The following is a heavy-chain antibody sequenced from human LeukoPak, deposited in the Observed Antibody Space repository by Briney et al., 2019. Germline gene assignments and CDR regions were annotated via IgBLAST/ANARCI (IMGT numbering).Heavy chain of an antibody. J-gene: IGHJ4*02. CDR1: GFTFSSYG. CDR3: AKGLRYSSGWYDY. Sequence: GGSLRLSCAASGFTFSSYGMHWVRQAPGKGLEWVAVISYDGSNKYYADSVKGRFTISRDNSKNTLYLQMSSLRAEDTAVYYCAKGLRYSSGWYDYWGQGTLVTVSS. D-gene: IGHD6-19*01. V-gene: IGHV3-30*18. CDR2: ISYDGSNK.